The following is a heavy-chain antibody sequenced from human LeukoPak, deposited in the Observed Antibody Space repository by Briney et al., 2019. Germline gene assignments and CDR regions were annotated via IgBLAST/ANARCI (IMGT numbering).Heavy chain of an antibody. D-gene: IGHD2-2*01. Sequence: GGSLRLSCAASGFTFSSYWTHWVRQAPGKGLVWVSRINSDGSSTSYADSVKGRFTISRDNAKNTLYLRMNSLRAEDTAVYYCASLVVPAATDAFDIWGQGTMVTVSS. CDR3: ASLVVPAATDAFDI. J-gene: IGHJ3*02. CDR1: GFTFSSYW. V-gene: IGHV3-74*01. CDR2: INSDGSST.